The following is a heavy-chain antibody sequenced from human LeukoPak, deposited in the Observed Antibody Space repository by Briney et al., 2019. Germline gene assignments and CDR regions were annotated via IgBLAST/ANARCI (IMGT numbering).Heavy chain of an antibody. D-gene: IGHD1-26*01. CDR1: GASISSGSYY. CDR2: VYYSGST. CDR3: ARQGAGGRAFDI. V-gene: IGHV4-39*01. Sequence: SSETLSLTCTVSGASISSGSYYWVWIRQPPGKGLEWIGSVYYSGSTFYNPSLKSRVTISVDTSKNQFSLTLSSVTAADTAVYYCARQGAGGRAFDIWGQGTMVTVSS. J-gene: IGHJ3*02.